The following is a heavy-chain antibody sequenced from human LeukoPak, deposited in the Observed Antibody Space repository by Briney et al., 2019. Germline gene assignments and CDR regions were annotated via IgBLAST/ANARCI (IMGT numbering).Heavy chain of an antibody. J-gene: IGHJ4*02. CDR2: LYSDDSA. D-gene: IGHD1-26*01. Sequence: GGSLRLSCVASGFSISSGYMTWARQAPGKALEWVSLLYSDDSAYYPDSVKGRFTISRDNSKSTLHLQMDTLRTEDTAMYYCARDPWQGSPSLHWGQGIMVTVYS. V-gene: IGHV3-66*02. CDR1: GFSISSGY. CDR3: ARDPWQGSPSLH.